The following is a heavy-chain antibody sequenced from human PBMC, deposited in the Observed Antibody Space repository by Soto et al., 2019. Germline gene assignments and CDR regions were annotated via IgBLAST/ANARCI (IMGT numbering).Heavy chain of an antibody. J-gene: IGHJ6*02. CDR3: ARGGGGSGSYYYYYYGMDV. V-gene: IGHV4-39*07. CDR2: IFYSGST. D-gene: IGHD3-10*01. Sequence: ASETLSLTCTVSGGSISSSSYYWGWIRQPPGKGLEWIGSIFYSGSTYYNPSLKSRVTISVDTSKNQFSLKLSSVTAADTAVYYCARGGGGSGSYYYYYYGMDVWGQGTTVT. CDR1: GGSISSSSYY.